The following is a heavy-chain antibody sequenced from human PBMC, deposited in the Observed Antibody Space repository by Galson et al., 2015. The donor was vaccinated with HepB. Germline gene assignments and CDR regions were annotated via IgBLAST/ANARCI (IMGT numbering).Heavy chain of an antibody. CDR2: ISYDGSNK. J-gene: IGHJ4*02. CDR3: AKDRGDTACNDY. D-gene: IGHD5-18*01. Sequence: SLRLSCAASGFTFSSYGMHWVRQAPGKGLEWVAVISYDGSNKYYADSVKGRFTISRDNSKNTLHLQMNSLRAEDTAVYYCAKDRGDTACNDYWGQGTLVTVSS. CDR1: GFTFSSYG. V-gene: IGHV3-30*18.